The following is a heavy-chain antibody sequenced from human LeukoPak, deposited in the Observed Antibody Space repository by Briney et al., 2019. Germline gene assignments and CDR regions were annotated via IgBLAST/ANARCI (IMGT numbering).Heavy chain of an antibody. J-gene: IGHJ4*02. CDR1: GGSISSSSYY. CDR2: IYYSGST. D-gene: IGHD3-3*01. V-gene: IGHV4-39*02. Sequence: SETLSLTCTVSGGSISSSSYYWGWIRQPPGKGLEWIGSIYYSGSTYYNPSLKSRVTISVDTSKNQFSLKLSSVTAADTAVYYCARDEADFWSGYYPNDFGYWGQGTLVTVSS. CDR3: ARDEADFWSGYYPNDFGY.